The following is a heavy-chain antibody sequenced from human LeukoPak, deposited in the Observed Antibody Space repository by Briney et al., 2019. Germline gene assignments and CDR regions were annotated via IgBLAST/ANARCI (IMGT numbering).Heavy chain of an antibody. CDR3: ARGGVYCRSSSCYSGYFDY. D-gene: IGHD2-2*02. V-gene: IGHV4-4*02. Sequence: PSGTLSLTCAASGGSISSSNWWNWVRQPPGKGLEWIGEIYHSGSTNYNPSLKSRVTISVDKSKNQFSLKLSSVTAADTAVYYCARGGVYCRSSSCYSGYFDYWGQGTLVTVSS. CDR1: GGSISSSNW. CDR2: IYHSGST. J-gene: IGHJ4*02.